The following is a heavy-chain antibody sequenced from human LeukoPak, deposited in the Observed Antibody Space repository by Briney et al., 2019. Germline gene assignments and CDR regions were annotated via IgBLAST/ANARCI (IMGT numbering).Heavy chain of an antibody. CDR2: IYTSGST. V-gene: IGHV4-4*07. CDR3: AREAYCGGDCYSDPAEFVDY. J-gene: IGHJ4*02. Sequence: PSETLSLTCTVSGGSISSYYWSWIRQPAGKGLEWIGRIYTSGSTNYNLSLKSRVTMSVDTSKNQFSLKLSSVTAADTAVYYCAREAYCGGDCYSDPAEFVDYWGQGTLVTVSS. CDR1: GGSISSYY. D-gene: IGHD2-21*02.